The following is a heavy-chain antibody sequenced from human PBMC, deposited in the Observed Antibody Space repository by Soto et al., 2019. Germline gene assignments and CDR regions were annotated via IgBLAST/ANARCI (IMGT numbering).Heavy chain of an antibody. V-gene: IGHV3-30*18. CDR1: GFTFSSHG. J-gene: IGHJ4*02. D-gene: IGHD3-22*01. CDR3: AKDRLPDHLDSSGLDH. CDR2: LSFDGHHK. Sequence: GGSLRLSCSASGFTFSSHGMHWIRPAPGKGLEWVAVLSFDGHHKYFADSVKGRFTISRDNSRSTLYLHMNSLRVEDTAVYYCAKDRLPDHLDSSGLDHWGQGTLVTVSS.